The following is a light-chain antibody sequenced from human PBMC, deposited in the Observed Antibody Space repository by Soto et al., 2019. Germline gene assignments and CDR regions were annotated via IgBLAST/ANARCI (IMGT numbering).Light chain of an antibody. CDR3: QQYYSYPG. CDR1: QTISSW. CDR2: KAS. V-gene: IGKV1-5*03. J-gene: IGKJ5*01. Sequence: DIQMTQSPSTLSGSVGDRVTISCRASQTISSWLAWYQQKPGKAPKLLIYKASTLKSGVPSRFSGSGSGTEFTLTISSLQPDDFATYYCQQYYSYPGFGQGTRLEIK.